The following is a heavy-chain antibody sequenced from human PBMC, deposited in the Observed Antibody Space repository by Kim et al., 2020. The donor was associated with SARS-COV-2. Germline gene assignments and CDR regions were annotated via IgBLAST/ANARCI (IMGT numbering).Heavy chain of an antibody. CDR2: IWYDGSNK. D-gene: IGHD1-1*01. CDR1: GFTFSSYD. Sequence: GGSLRLSCAASGFTFSSYDMHWVRQAPGKGLEWVSVIWYDGSNKYYADSVKGRFTISRDNSKNTLYLQMNSLRAEDTAVYYCAKSFSNSPGGMDVWGQGTTGTVS. V-gene: IGHV3-33*06. J-gene: IGHJ6*02. CDR3: AKSFSNSPGGMDV.